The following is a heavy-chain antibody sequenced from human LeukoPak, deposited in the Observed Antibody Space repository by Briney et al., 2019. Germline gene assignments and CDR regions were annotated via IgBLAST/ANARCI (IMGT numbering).Heavy chain of an antibody. CDR2: IYGNDDK. CDR1: GFSLNTNAVV. CDR3: VHRTSVTSVDH. D-gene: IGHD4-17*01. Sequence: SGPTLVNPTQTLTPTCTFSGFSLNTNAVVVGWVRQPPGQALEWLTFIYGNDDKRYSPSLESRLTITKDTSKNQVVLTMTDMDYVDTATYYCVHRTSVTSVDHWGQGTLVTVSS. J-gene: IGHJ4*02. V-gene: IGHV2-5*01.